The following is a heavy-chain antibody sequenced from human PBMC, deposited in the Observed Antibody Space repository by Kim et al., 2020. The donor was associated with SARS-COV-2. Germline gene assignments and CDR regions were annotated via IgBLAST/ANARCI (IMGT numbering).Heavy chain of an antibody. J-gene: IGHJ4*02. CDR3: ARVGDSSGWNLDY. CDR1: GYTFTSYA. D-gene: IGHD6-19*01. Sequence: ASVKVSCKASGYTFTSYAVHWVRQAPGQGLEWMGWLNAGTGNTKSSQKFQGRVTITRDTSSSTAYLELSSLRSEDTAVYYCARVGDSSGWNLDYWGQGTL. V-gene: IGHV1-3*01. CDR2: LNAGTGNT.